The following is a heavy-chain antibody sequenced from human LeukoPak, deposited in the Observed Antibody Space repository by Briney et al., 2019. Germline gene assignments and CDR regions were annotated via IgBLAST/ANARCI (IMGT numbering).Heavy chain of an antibody. CDR3: ARKVGYSSSWYMDYFDY. CDR1: GYSISSGYY. D-gene: IGHD6-13*01. CDR2: IYHSGST. Sequence: SETLSLTCTVSGYSISSGYYWGWIRQPPGKGLEWIGSIYHSGSTYYNPSLKSRVTISVDTSKNQFSLKLSSVTAADTAVYHCARKVGYSSSWYMDYFDYWGQGTLVTVSS. V-gene: IGHV4-38-2*02. J-gene: IGHJ4*02.